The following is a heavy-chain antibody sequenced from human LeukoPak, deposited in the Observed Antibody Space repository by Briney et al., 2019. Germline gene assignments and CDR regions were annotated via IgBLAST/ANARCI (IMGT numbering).Heavy chain of an antibody. J-gene: IGHJ5*02. CDR3: ARGRAPKVAGMGNWFDP. D-gene: IGHD6-19*01. V-gene: IGHV3-74*01. CDR1: GFTFNNYW. Sequence: GGSLRLSCAASGFTFNNYWMHWVRQAPGKGLVWVSRIKSDGSSTGYADSVRGRFTISRDNAKNTLYLQMNSLRAEDTAVYYCARGRAPKVAGMGNWFDPWGQGSLVTVSS. CDR2: IKSDGSST.